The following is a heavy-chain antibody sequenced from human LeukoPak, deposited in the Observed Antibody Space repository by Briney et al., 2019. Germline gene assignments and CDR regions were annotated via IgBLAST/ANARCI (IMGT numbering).Heavy chain of an antibody. Sequence: GGPLSLSCAASGFTFSSYWMSWVRKPPGKGLEWVANIKHDGSEKYYVPSVKGRFTISRDNAKNSLYLQMNSLRAEDTAVYYCARDSLRYYDFWSGYYTSSTYNWFDPWGQGTLVTVSS. CDR3: ARDSLRYYDFWSGYYTSSTYNWFDP. V-gene: IGHV3-7*01. CDR1: GFTFSSYW. CDR2: IKHDGSEK. D-gene: IGHD3-3*01. J-gene: IGHJ5*02.